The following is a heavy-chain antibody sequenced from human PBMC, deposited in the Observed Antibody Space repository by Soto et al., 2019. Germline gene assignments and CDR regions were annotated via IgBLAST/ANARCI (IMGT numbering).Heavy chain of an antibody. V-gene: IGHV1-18*01. CDR1: GYTFPSYD. CDR3: ARDSPPSCV. Sequence: QGQRVQSGAEVQKPGASVKVSCKASGYTFPSYDISWGRQAPGQGLEWMGWTSAYNGNTNYGQKLQGRGTMTTDTSTSTAYMELRSLRSDDTAVYYCARDSPPSCVCGQGTTVTVSS. J-gene: IGHJ6*02. CDR2: TSAYNGNT.